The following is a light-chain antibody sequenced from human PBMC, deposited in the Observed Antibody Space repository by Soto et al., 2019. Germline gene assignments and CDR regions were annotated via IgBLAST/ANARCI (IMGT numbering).Light chain of an antibody. CDR2: GNS. V-gene: IGLV1-40*01. CDR1: SSNIGAGYD. J-gene: IGLJ1*01. CDR3: SSYTTTQNCV. Sequence: QSVLTQPPSVSGAPGQRVTISCTGGSSNIGAGYDVHWYQQLPGTAPKLLIYGNSNRPSGVPDRFSGSKYGTTASLTISGLQAEDEADYYRSSYTTTQNCVFGNGTKGTVL.